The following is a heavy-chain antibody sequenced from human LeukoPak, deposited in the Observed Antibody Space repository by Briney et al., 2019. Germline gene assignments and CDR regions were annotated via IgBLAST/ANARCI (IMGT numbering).Heavy chain of an antibody. CDR2: ISSSSSYI. CDR3: ARDRHEYQRLYHSPGKY. V-gene: IGHV3-21*01. J-gene: IGHJ4*02. Sequence: GGSLRLSCAASGFTFSSYSMNWVRQAPGKGLEWVSSISSSSSYIYYADSVKGRFTISRDNAKNSLYLQMNSLRAEDTAVYYCARDRHEYQRLYHSPGKYWGQGTLVTVSS. D-gene: IGHD2-2*02. CDR1: GFTFSSYS.